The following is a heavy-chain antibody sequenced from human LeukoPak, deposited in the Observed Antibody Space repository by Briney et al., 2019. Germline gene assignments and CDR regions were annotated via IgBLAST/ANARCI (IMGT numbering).Heavy chain of an antibody. J-gene: IGHJ3*02. CDR3: VKVDNYGGGAFDI. V-gene: IGHV3-64D*06. Sequence: GGSLRLSCSASGFTFITYAMHRVRQAPGKGLKYISGISSGGGSTYYADSVKGRFTISRDNSKNTLYLQMSSLRVEDTAVYYCVKVDNYGGGAFDIWGQGTMVTVSS. CDR1: GFTFITYA. CDR2: ISSGGGST. D-gene: IGHD2-2*03.